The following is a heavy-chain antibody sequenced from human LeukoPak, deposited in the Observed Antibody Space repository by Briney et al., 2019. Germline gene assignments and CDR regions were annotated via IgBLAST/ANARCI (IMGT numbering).Heavy chain of an antibody. Sequence: GGSLRLSCAASGFSFSTYPMSWVRQAPGKGLEWVSAISANGGSTFYADSVRGWFTISRDNSKNTLYLQMNSLRVGDTAIYYCAKDHTDYYASGSYYTARYFDYWGQGTLVPVSS. J-gene: IGHJ4*02. V-gene: IGHV3-23*01. CDR1: GFSFSTYP. CDR3: AKDHTDYYASGSYYTARYFDY. D-gene: IGHD3-10*01. CDR2: ISANGGST.